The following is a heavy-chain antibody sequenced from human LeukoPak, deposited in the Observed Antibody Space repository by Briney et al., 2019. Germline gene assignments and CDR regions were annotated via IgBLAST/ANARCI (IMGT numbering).Heavy chain of an antibody. J-gene: IGHJ4*02. CDR2: ISSGSSYI. D-gene: IGHD2-15*01. CDR3: AREDYCSGGRCHGY. Sequence: GGSLRLSCAASGFTFSSYSMNWVRQAPGKGLEWVSSISSGSSYIYYADSVKGRFTISRDNSKNSLYLQMNSLRAEDTAVYYCAREDYCSGGRCHGYWGQGTLVTVSS. V-gene: IGHV3-21*01. CDR1: GFTFSSYS.